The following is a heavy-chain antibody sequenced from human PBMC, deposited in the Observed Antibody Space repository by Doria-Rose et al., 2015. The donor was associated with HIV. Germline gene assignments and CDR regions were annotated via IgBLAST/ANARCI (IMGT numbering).Heavy chain of an antibody. V-gene: IGHV2-26*01. D-gene: IGHD6-13*01. CDR1: GVSLSSPGMG. CDR3: ARIKSSRWYHKYYFDF. CDR2: YFSGDDR. J-gene: IGHJ4*02. Sequence: QITLKESGPVLVKPTETLTPTCTVSGVSLSSPGMGVSWIRQPPGKALEWLANYFSGDDRSYNASLKSRLTISRRTSKSQVFITMTDMDPVDTATYYCARIKSSRWYHKYYFDFWGQGTLVIVSA.